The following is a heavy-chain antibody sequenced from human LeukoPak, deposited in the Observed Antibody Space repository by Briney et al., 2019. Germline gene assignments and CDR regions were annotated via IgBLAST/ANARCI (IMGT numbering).Heavy chain of an antibody. D-gene: IGHD6-19*01. CDR1: GFTFSSYG. CDR3: AREVQWLVRGGFDY. Sequence: GGSLRLSCAASGFTFSSYGMHWVRQAPGKGLEWVAVIWYDGSNKYYADSVKGRFTISRDNSKNTLYLQMNSLRAEDTAVYYCAREVQWLVRGGFDYWGQGTLVTVSS. J-gene: IGHJ4*02. V-gene: IGHV3-33*01. CDR2: IWYDGSNK.